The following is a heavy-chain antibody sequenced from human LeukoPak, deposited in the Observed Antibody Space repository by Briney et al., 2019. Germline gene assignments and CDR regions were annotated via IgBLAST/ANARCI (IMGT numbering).Heavy chain of an antibody. Sequence: SETLSLTCAVYGGSFSGYYWSWIRQPPGKGLEWIGEINHSGSTSYNPSLKSRVTISVDTSKNQFSLKLSSVTAADTAVYYCARGFIAAAGAHNWFDPWGQGTLVTVSS. D-gene: IGHD6-13*01. CDR3: ARGFIAAAGAHNWFDP. CDR1: GGSFSGYY. CDR2: INHSGST. V-gene: IGHV4-34*01. J-gene: IGHJ5*02.